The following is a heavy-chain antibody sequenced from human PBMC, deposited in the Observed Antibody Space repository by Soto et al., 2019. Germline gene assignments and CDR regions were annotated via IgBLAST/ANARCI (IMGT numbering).Heavy chain of an antibody. Sequence: PSETLSLTCTVSGGSISNYYWSWIRQPPGKGLEWIGYIYYSGSTKYNPSPKSRVTISVDTSKNQFSLRLSSVTAADTAVYYCARHGGVSDSSAYPLDYWGQGTLVTAPQ. CDR3: ARHGGVSDSSAYPLDY. CDR1: GGSISNYY. J-gene: IGHJ4*02. D-gene: IGHD3-22*01. V-gene: IGHV4-59*08. CDR2: IYYSGST.